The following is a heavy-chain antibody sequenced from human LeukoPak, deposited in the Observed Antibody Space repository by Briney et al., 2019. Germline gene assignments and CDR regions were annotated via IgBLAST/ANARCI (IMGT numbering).Heavy chain of an antibody. D-gene: IGHD3-22*01. CDR2: INHSGST. J-gene: IGHJ6*03. Sequence: SETLSLTCAVYGGSFSGYYWSWIRQPPGKGLEWIGEINHSGSTNYNPSLKSRGTISVDTSKNQFSLKLSSVTAADTAVYYCARDQGSYYYDSSGYYYYYYYMDVWGKGTTVTVSS. CDR1: GGSFSGYY. V-gene: IGHV4-34*01. CDR3: ARDQGSYYYDSSGYYYYYYYMDV.